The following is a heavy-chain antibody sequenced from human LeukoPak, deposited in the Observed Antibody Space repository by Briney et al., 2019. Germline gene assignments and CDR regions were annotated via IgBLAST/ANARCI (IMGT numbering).Heavy chain of an antibody. D-gene: IGHD6-19*01. V-gene: IGHV5-51*01. CDR2: IYPGDSDI. Sequence: GESLKISCKGSGYSFTSYWIAWVRQMPGKDLEWMGIIYPGDSDIRYSPSFQGQVTMSADKSISTAYLQWSSLKASDTAMYYCARHGAIAVAPHFDYWGQGTLVTVSS. CDR1: GYSFTSYW. CDR3: ARHGAIAVAPHFDY. J-gene: IGHJ4*02.